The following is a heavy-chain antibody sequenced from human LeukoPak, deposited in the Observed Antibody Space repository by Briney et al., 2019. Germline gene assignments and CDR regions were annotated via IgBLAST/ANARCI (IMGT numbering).Heavy chain of an antibody. V-gene: IGHV3-23*01. D-gene: IGHD1-14*01. J-gene: IGHJ3*01. Sequence: GGSLRLSCAGSGFAFTKFAMTWVRQAPGKGLEWVSSMGPTGDTYYLDSVKGRFSLSRDVSKSTMSLQMSTLRVDDTAVYFCAKATPYGTTWVGGFDLWGQGTMVTVSS. CDR2: MGPTGDT. CDR1: GFAFTKFA. CDR3: AKATPYGTTWVGGFDL.